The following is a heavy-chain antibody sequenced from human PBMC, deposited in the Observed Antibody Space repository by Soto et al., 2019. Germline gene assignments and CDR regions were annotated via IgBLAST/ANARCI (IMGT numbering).Heavy chain of an antibody. CDR3: ARRSKAFCGAACRVCFDL. CDR2: ITHSGST. Sequence: SETLSLTCAVYSGSFSNDYWSWIRQPPGKGLEWIGEITHSGSTSYNPSLKNRVTISVDTSKNQFSLKLSSVTAADTAVYYCARRSKAFCGAACRVCFDLWRQGPLVTVSS. D-gene: IGHD2-21*01. V-gene: IGHV4-34*01. CDR1: SGSFSNDY. J-gene: IGHJ4*02.